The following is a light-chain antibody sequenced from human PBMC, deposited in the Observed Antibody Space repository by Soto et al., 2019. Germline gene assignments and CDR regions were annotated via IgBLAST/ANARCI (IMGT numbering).Light chain of an antibody. CDR2: GVT. Sequence: QSALTQPRSVSGSPGQSVTISCSGTSSDVGDYDYVSWYQQHPGKAPKLMIFGVTKRPSGVPDRFSGSKSGNTASLTISGLQADDEADYYCCSYAGRYTLVIFGGGTKLTVL. CDR3: CSYAGRYTLVI. CDR1: SSDVGDYDY. J-gene: IGLJ2*01. V-gene: IGLV2-11*01.